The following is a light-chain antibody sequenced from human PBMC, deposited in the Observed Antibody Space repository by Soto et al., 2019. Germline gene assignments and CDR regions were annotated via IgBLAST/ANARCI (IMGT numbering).Light chain of an antibody. V-gene: IGLV1-44*01. CDR1: SSNIGNNT. Sequence: QSVLTQPPSASGTPGQRVTISCSGSSSNIGNNTVNWYQQLPGTAPKVLIYSNNQRPSGVPDRFSGSKSGTSASLAISGPQSEDEADYYCAAWDDSLNGVVFGGGTKLTVL. CDR2: SNN. CDR3: AAWDDSLNGVV. J-gene: IGLJ2*01.